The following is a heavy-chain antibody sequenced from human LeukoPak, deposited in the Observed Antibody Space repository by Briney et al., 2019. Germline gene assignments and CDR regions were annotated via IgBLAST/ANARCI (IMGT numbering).Heavy chain of an antibody. CDR3: ARDGYSYGLGWFDP. J-gene: IGHJ5*02. CDR2: IYYSGST. CDR1: GGSISSYY. D-gene: IGHD5-18*01. V-gene: IGHV4-59*01. Sequence: SETLSLTCTVSGGSISSYYWSWIRQPPGRGLEWIGYIYYSGSTNYNHSLKSRVTISVDTSKSQFSLRLTSMTAADTAVYFCARDGYSYGLGWFDPWGQGTLVTVPS.